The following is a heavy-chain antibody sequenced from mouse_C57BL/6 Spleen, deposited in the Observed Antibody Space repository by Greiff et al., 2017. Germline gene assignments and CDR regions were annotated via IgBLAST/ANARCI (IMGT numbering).Heavy chain of an antibody. CDR2: INPYNGDT. Sequence: EVQLQESGPELVKPGDSVKISCKASGYSFTGYFMNWVMQSHGKSLEWIGRINPYNGDTFYNQKFKGKATLTVDKSSSTAHMELRSLTSEDSAVYYCARRYYGDYWGQGTTLTVSS. CDR3: ARRYYGDY. J-gene: IGHJ2*01. V-gene: IGHV1-20*01. CDR1: GYSFTGYF.